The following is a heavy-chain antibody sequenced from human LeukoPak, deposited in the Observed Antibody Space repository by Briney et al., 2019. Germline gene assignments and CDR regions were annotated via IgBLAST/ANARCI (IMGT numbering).Heavy chain of an antibody. D-gene: IGHD3/OR15-3a*01. CDR3: ARGRPSFDP. CDR2: ISATASNT. J-gene: IGHJ5*02. CDR1: GFTFSSYA. V-gene: IGHV3-23*01. Sequence: GGSLRLSCAASGFTFSSYAMSWVRQAPGKGLEWVSAISATASNTYYADSVKGRFTISRDNSKNTLYLQMNSLRAEDTAVYYCARGRPSFDPWGQGTLVTVSS.